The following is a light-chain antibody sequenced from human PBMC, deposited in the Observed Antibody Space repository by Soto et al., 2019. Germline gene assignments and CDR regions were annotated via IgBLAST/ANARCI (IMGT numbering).Light chain of an antibody. V-gene: IGKV3D-15*01. CDR1: QSVSSN. CDR3: QQYNNWPLT. J-gene: IGKJ5*01. Sequence: IVLTQSPSTLSASPGERATLSCGASQSVSSNLAWHQQRHGQAPRLLIYGASTRATGVPARFSGGGYGTEFNLTITSLQSEDFAVYWCQQYNNWPLTFGPGTRLEIK. CDR2: GAS.